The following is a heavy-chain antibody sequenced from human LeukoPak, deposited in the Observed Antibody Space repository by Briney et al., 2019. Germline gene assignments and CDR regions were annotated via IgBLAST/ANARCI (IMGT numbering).Heavy chain of an antibody. CDR2: IWYDGSNK. CDR3: ARVSYSSGWIDAFDI. CDR1: GFTFSSYG. J-gene: IGHJ3*02. D-gene: IGHD6-19*01. Sequence: PGGSLRLSCAASGFTFSSYGMHWVRQAPGKGLEWVAVIWYDGSNKYYADSVKGRFTISRDNSKNTLYLQMNSLRAEDTAVYYCARVSYSSGWIDAFDIWGQGTMVTVSS. V-gene: IGHV3-33*01.